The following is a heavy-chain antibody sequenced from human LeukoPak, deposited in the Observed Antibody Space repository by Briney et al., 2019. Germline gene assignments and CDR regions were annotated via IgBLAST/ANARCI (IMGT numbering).Heavy chain of an antibody. CDR3: ARHGAHYDSSGYRHDALDI. CDR1: SGSISSYY. J-gene: IGHJ3*02. CDR2: MYYSGST. V-gene: IGHV4-59*08. Sequence: SETLSLTCTVSSGSISSYYWSWIRQPPGKGLEWIGYMYYSGSTNYNPSLRSRVTISLDTSKNQFSLKLSSVTAADTAVYYCARHGAHYDSSGYRHDALDIWGQGTMVTVSS. D-gene: IGHD3-22*01.